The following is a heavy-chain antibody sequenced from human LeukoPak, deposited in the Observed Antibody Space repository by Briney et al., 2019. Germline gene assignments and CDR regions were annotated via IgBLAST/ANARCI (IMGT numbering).Heavy chain of an antibody. CDR1: GFTFSSYG. Sequence: GGSLRLSCAASGFTFSSYGMHWVRQAPGKGLEWVAFIRYDGSKKYSADSVKGRFTISRDNSKNTLYLQMNSLRPEDTSVYYCAKVVRQRYSGWPEDYFYYMDVWGKGTTVTVSS. J-gene: IGHJ6*03. D-gene: IGHD1-26*01. CDR2: IRYDGSKK. V-gene: IGHV3-30*02. CDR3: AKVVRQRYSGWPEDYFYYMDV.